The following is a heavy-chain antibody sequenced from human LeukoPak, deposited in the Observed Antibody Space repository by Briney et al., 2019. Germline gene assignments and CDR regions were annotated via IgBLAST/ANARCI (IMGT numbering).Heavy chain of an antibody. CDR2: ITGSCYDT. CDR3: AKGSSGQRPYHFDY. V-gene: IGHV3-23*01. CDR1: ELPFSSYD. J-gene: IGHJ4*02. Sequence: PGGSLRLFCAASELPFSSYDISWARQAPGKGLECVSAITGSCYDTFYADSVRRRLTISRHNSKNTLYLQMNSLRAENTAVYYCAKGSSGQRPYHFDYWGQGTLVTVSS. D-gene: IGHD3-10*01.